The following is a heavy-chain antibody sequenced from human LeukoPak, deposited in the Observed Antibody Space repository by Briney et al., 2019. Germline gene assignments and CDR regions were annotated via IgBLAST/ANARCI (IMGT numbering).Heavy chain of an antibody. D-gene: IGHD3-10*01. J-gene: IGHJ6*01. CDR1: GFTFSSYS. V-gene: IGHV3-21*01. Sequence: PGGSLRLSCAASGFTFSSYSMNWVRQAPGKGLEWVSSISSGSSHILYADSGKGRFTISRDNAKNSLYLQMNSLRAEDTAVYYCARLLSGSYYYYYAMAVWGHGTTVTVSS. CDR3: ARLLSGSYYYYYAMAV. CDR2: ISSGSSHI.